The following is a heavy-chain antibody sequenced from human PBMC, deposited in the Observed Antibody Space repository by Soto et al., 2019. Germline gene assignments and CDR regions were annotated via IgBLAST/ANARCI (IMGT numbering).Heavy chain of an antibody. D-gene: IGHD4-17*01. V-gene: IGHV1-3*01. CDR1: GCTITRYA. CDR3: ARDTAPPDV. CDR2: INAGNGNT. Sequence: ASVRVRCKASGCTITRYAMHWVRQAPGQRLEWMGWINAGNGNTKYSQKFQGRVTITRDTSASTAYMELSSLRSEDTAVYYCARDTAPPDVWGQGTTVTVSS. J-gene: IGHJ6*02.